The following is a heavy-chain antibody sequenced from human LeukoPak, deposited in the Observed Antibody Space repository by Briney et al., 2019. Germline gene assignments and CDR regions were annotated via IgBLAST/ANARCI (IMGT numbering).Heavy chain of an antibody. CDR3: AREGKYYYDSSADY. J-gene: IGHJ4*02. V-gene: IGHV3-48*03. CDR2: ISSSGSTK. Sequence: GGTLRLSCAASGFSFSSYEMNWVRQAPGQGLEWGSYISSSGSTKYYADSVKARFTISRDNAKNSLYLQMNSLRAEDTSVYYSAREGKYYYDSSADYWGQGTLVTVSS. CDR1: GFSFSSYE. D-gene: IGHD3-22*01.